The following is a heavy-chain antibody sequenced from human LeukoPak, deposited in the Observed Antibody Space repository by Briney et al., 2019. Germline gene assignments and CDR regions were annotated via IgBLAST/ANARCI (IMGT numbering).Heavy chain of an antibody. V-gene: IGHV3-23*01. J-gene: IGHJ5*02. CDR2: ISDSGEST. CDR3: ARGSGYES. D-gene: IGHD5-12*01. Sequence: GSLRLSCAASGFTFSSYAMSWVRQAPGKGLEWVSAISDSGESTYYADSVKGRFTVSRDNSKNTLYLQMNSLRGEDTAVYYCARGSGYESWGQGTLVTVSS. CDR1: GFTFSSYA.